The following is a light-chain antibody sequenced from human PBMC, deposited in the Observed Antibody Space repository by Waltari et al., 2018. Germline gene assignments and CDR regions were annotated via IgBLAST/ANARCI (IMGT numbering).Light chain of an antibody. CDR2: KAS. CDR1: QSISSW. Sequence: DIQMTQSPSPMSAYVGDRVTITCRASQSISSWLAWYQQKPGKAPKLLIYKASSLESGVPSRFRGSGSGTEFTLTISSLQPDDFATYYCQQYNSYSRTFGQGTKVEIK. J-gene: IGKJ1*01. V-gene: IGKV1-5*03. CDR3: QQYNSYSRT.